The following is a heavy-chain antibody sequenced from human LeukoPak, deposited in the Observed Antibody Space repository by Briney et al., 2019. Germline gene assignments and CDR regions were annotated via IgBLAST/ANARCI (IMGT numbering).Heavy chain of an antibody. Sequence: PSETLSLTCTVSGGSISSSSYYWGWIRQPPGKGLEWIGSIYYSGSTYYNPSLKSRVTISVDTSKNHFSLKLNSVTAADTAVYYCARTDLYNWNPHDAFDIWGQGTMVTVSS. J-gene: IGHJ3*02. V-gene: IGHV4-39*02. D-gene: IGHD1-20*01. CDR3: ARTDLYNWNPHDAFDI. CDR2: IYYSGST. CDR1: GGSISSSSYY.